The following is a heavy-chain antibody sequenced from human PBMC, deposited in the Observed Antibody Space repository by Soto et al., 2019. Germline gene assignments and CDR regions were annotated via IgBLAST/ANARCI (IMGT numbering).Heavy chain of an antibody. CDR1: AGTFSSYT. Sequence: SVKVSCKASAGTFSSYTISWVRQAPGQGLEWMGRIIPILGIANYAQKFQGRVTITADKSTSTAYMELSSLRSEDTAVYYCARVGYSSSWYFDYWGQGTLVTVS. J-gene: IGHJ4*02. CDR2: IIPILGIA. V-gene: IGHV1-69*02. CDR3: ARVGYSSSWYFDY. D-gene: IGHD6-13*01.